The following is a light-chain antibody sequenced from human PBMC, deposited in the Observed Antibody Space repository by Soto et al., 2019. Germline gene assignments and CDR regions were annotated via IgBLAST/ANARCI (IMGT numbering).Light chain of an antibody. V-gene: IGLV2-23*01. CDR3: SLDAGPNTYV. CDR2: DGT. J-gene: IGLJ1*01. CDR1: DVGSYGV. Sequence: PASVSGSPGQSITISCSDVGSYGVVSWYQQHPGKVPKLMIYDGTQRPSGVSDRFSGSKSANTASLTISGLQAEDEADYYCSLDAGPNTYVFGSGTKVTVL.